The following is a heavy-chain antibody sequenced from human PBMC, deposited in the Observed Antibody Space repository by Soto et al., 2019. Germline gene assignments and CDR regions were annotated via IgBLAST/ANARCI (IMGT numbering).Heavy chain of an antibody. CDR2: ISKSGSII. Sequence: GGSLRLSCAASGFSSSDYYMSWIRQPPGKGLEWVSYISKSGSIIHYADSVKGRFTISRDNAKNSLYLQMNSLRAEDTALYYCARDLSPYSDYYDESSSETWFDPWGQGTLVTVSS. CDR1: GFSSSDYY. D-gene: IGHD3-22*01. J-gene: IGHJ5*02. V-gene: IGHV3-11*01. CDR3: ARDLSPYSDYYDESSSETWFDP.